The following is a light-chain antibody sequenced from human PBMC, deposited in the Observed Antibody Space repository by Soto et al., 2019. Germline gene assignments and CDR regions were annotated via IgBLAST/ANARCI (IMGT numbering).Light chain of an antibody. CDR2: AVN. CDR1: NSDVGSYNF. CDR3: CSYATSDTYV. J-gene: IGLJ1*01. Sequence: QSALTQPASVSGSPGQSITISCTGTNSDVGSYNFVSWYQQDPRKAPKLILYAVNKRPSGVSNRFSGSKSGDTASLTISGLQAEDEADYYCCSYATSDTYVFGSGTKATVL. V-gene: IGLV2-23*02.